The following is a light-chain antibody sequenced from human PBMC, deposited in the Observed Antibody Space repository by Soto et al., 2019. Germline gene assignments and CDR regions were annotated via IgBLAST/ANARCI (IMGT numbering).Light chain of an antibody. CDR1: QSVSSN. CDR3: QQYNNWPAWT. V-gene: IGKV3-15*01. CDR2: GAS. Sequence: EIVMTQSPATLSVSPGERDTLSCRASQSVSSNLAWYQQKPGQAPRLLIYGASTRATGIPARFSGSGSGTEFTLTISSLQSEDFAVYYCQQYNNWPAWTFGQGTKVDI. J-gene: IGKJ1*01.